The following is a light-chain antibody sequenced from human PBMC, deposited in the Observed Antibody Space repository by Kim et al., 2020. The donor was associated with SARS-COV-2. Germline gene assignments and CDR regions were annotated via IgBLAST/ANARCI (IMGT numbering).Light chain of an antibody. CDR3: LLTYSGTYV. J-gene: IGLJ1*01. V-gene: IGLV7-46*01. Sequence: EGPVTLPWGSSTEAGTSGHYPYWLQQKPGQAPRTLIYDTNNKHSWTPARFSGSLLGGKAALTLWGAQPEDEADYYCLLTYSGTYVFGTGTKVTVL. CDR1: TEAGTSGHY. CDR2: DTN.